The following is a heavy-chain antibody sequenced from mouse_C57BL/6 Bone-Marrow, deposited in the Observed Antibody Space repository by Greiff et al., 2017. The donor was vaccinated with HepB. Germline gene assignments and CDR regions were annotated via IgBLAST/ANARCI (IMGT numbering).Heavy chain of an antibody. J-gene: IGHJ1*03. CDR3: AREGSNYWYFDV. Sequence: EVQRVESGPELVKPGASVKIPCKASGYTFTDYNMDWVKQSHGKSLEWIGDINPNNGGTIYNQKFKGKATLTVDKSSSTAYMELRSLTSEDTAVYYCAREGSNYWYFDVWGTGTTVTVSS. CDR1: GYTFTDYN. V-gene: IGHV1-18*01. CDR2: INPNNGGT. D-gene: IGHD2-5*01.